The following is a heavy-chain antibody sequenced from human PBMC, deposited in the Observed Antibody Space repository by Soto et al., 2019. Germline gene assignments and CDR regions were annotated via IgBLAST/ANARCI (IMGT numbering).Heavy chain of an antibody. CDR1: GDSINSADYY. J-gene: IGHJ5*02. Sequence: QVQLQESGPGLMKPSQTLSLTCTVSGDSINSADYYWSWIRQPPGKGMEWIGHIYYSGSTYYTPSLKSRVTISIDTSKNQFDLKMTSVTVADTAVYYCDRDRGSSWMYKWFDPWGQGTQVTVSS. CDR2: IYYSGST. D-gene: IGHD6-13*01. V-gene: IGHV4-30-4*01. CDR3: DRDRGSSWMYKWFDP.